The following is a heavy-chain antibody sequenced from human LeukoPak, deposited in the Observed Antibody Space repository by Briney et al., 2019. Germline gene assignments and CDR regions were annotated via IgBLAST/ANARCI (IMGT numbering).Heavy chain of an antibody. CDR3: ARDLVRYYYDSSHAFDI. J-gene: IGHJ3*02. Sequence: ASVKVSCKASGYTFTSYAMNWVRQAPGQGLEWMGWINTNTGNPTYAQGFTGRFVFSLDTSFSTAYLQISSLKAEDTAVYYCARDLVRYYYDSSHAFDIWGQGTMVTVSS. CDR2: INTNTGNP. D-gene: IGHD3-22*01. CDR1: GYTFTSYA. V-gene: IGHV7-4-1*02.